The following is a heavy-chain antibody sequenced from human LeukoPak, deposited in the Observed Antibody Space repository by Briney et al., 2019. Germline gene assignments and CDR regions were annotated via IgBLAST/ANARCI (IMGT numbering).Heavy chain of an antibody. J-gene: IGHJ4*02. CDR2: TRNKANSYTT. CDR3: ARPNYYDSSGYHY. D-gene: IGHD3-22*01. CDR1: GFTFSSYS. V-gene: IGHV3-72*01. Sequence: GGSLRLSCAASGFTFSSYSMNWVRQAPGKGLEWVGRTRNKANSYTTEYAASVKGRFTISRDDSKNSLYLQMNSLKTEDTAVYYCARPNYYDSSGYHYWGQGTLVTVSS.